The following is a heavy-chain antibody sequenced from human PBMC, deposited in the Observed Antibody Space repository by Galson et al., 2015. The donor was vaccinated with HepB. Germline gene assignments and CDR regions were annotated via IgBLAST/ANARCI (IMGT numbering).Heavy chain of an antibody. CDR2: ISAYNGNT. CDR1: GYTFTSYG. V-gene: IGHV1-18*01. J-gene: IGHJ4*02. D-gene: IGHD4-23*01. Sequence: SVKVSCKASGYTFTSYGISWVRQAPRQGLEWMGWISAYNGNTNYAQKLQGRVTMTTDTSTSTAYMELRSLSSDDTAVYYCARVGLRWHQFDYWGQGTLVTVSS. CDR3: ARVGLRWHQFDY.